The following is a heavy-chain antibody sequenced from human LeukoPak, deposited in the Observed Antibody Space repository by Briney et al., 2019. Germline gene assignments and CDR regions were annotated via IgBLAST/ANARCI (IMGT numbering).Heavy chain of an antibody. J-gene: IGHJ4*02. CDR1: GFTFSSYG. Sequence: GGSLRLACAASGFTFSSYGMHWVRQAPGKGLEWVAVIWYDGSNKYYADSVKGRFTISRDNSKNTLYLQMNSLRAEDTAVYYCARDRGYSSYYFDYWGQGTLVTVSS. D-gene: IGHD5-18*01. CDR2: IWYDGSNK. CDR3: ARDRGYSSYYFDY. V-gene: IGHV3-33*01.